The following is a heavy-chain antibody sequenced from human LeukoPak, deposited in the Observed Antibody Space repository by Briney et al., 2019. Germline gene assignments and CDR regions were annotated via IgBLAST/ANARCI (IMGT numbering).Heavy chain of an antibody. V-gene: IGHV3-74*01. CDR1: GFILNDYW. D-gene: IGHD1-14*01. CDR3: VRDGTERIPNDF. J-gene: IGHJ4*02. CDR2: VRGDGTKT. Sequence: GGSLRLSCDTSGFILNDYWIPWVRQAPGKGLFWVAGVRGDGTKTVYADSVKGRFTVSRDNAKDALFLQMNSLRAEDTAVYYCVRDGTERIPNDFWGQGTLVTVSS.